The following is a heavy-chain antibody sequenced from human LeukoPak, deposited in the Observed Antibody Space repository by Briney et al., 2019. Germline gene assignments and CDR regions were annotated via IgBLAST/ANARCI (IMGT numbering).Heavy chain of an antibody. D-gene: IGHD3-10*01. CDR2: ISSSGSTI. Sequence: PGGSLRLSCAASGFAFSRYGMHWVRQAPGKGLEWVSYISSSGSTIYYADSVKGRFTISRDNAKNSLYLQMNSLRAEDTAVYYCARLEGSGSPYYYYGMDVWGQGTTVTVSS. J-gene: IGHJ6*02. CDR1: GFAFSRYG. CDR3: ARLEGSGSPYYYYGMDV. V-gene: IGHV3-48*03.